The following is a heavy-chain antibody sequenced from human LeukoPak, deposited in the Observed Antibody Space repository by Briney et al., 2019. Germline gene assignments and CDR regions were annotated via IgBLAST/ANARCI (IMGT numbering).Heavy chain of an antibody. CDR2: ISPSGTDT. CDR3: AKRGGYETMAAFDY. J-gene: IGHJ4*02. CDR1: GFTFNSYA. Sequence: AGGSLRLSCAASGFTFNSYAMSWVRQAPGKGLEWVSAISPSGTDTYYADSVKGRFTISRDNSKNTLYLQMSSLRAEGSAVYYCAKRGGYETMAAFDYWGQGTLVTVSS. D-gene: IGHD3-10*01. V-gene: IGHV3-23*01.